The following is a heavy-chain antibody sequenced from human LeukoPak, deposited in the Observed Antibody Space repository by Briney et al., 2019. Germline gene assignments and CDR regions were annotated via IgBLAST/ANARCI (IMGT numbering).Heavy chain of an antibody. CDR1: GYGFSIYW. Sequence: GESLKISCKSSGYGFSIYWIAWVRQMPGKGLGWMGAIYPSDSDTRYSPSFQGQVTISVDKSITTAYLQWSSLKALDSAMYYCARQRGDSGSINWFDPWGQGTLVTVSS. V-gene: IGHV5-51*01. CDR3: ARQRGDSGSINWFDP. CDR2: IYPSDSDT. J-gene: IGHJ5*02. D-gene: IGHD3-10*01.